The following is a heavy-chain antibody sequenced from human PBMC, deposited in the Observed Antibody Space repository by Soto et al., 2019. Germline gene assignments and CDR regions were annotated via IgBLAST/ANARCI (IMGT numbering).Heavy chain of an antibody. CDR2: ISWNSGSI. Sequence: LGLSCAASGFTFDDYAMDWVRQSGGRGLDLVSGISWNSGSIGYADSVKGRFTISRDNAKNPLYLQMNSLRAEDTALYYCAKDITYYASSGYYYYYGMDVWGHGATVTVSS. D-gene: IGHD3-22*01. CDR3: AKDITYYASSGYYYYYGMDV. V-gene: IGHV3-9*01. CDR1: GFTFDDYA. J-gene: IGHJ6*02.